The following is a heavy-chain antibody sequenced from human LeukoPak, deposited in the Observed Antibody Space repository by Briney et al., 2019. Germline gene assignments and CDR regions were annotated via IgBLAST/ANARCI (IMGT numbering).Heavy chain of an antibody. J-gene: IGHJ4*02. CDR1: GGSFSGYY. Sequence: SETLSLTCAVYGGSFSGYYWSWIRQPPGKGLEWIGVINHSGSTNYNPSLKSRVTISVDTSKNQFSLKLSSVTAADTAVYYCARGLWYSSSSALDYWGQGTLVTVSS. D-gene: IGHD6-6*01. CDR3: ARGLWYSSSSALDY. V-gene: IGHV4-34*01. CDR2: INHSGST.